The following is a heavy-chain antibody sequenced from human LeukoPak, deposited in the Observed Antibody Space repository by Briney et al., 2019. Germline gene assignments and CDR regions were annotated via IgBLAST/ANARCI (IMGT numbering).Heavy chain of an antibody. CDR2: MNPNSGNT. CDR1: GYTFTSYG. CDR3: ARTNYYGSGSFPIGGWFDP. D-gene: IGHD3-10*01. Sequence: ASVKVSCKASGYTFTSYGISWVRQAPGQGLEWMGWMNPNSGNTGYAQKFQGRVTITRNTSISTAYMELSSLRSEDTAVYYCARTNYYGSGSFPIGGWFDPWGQGTLVTVSS. V-gene: IGHV1-8*03. J-gene: IGHJ5*02.